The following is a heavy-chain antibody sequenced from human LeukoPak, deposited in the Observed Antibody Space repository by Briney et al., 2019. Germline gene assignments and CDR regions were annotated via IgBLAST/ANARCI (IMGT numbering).Heavy chain of an antibody. J-gene: IGHJ4*02. CDR1: GGSISSYY. D-gene: IGHD6-19*01. Sequence: PSETLSLTCTVSGGSISSYYWSWIRQPAGKGLEWIGRIYTSGSTNYNPSLKSRATMSVDTSKNQFSLKLSSVTAADTAVYYCARGVPWLPRGGFDYWGQGTLVTVSS. CDR3: ARGVPWLPRGGFDY. CDR2: IYTSGST. V-gene: IGHV4-4*07.